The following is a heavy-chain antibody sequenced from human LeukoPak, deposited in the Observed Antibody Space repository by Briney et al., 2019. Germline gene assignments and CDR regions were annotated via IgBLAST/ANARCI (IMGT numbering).Heavy chain of an antibody. J-gene: IGHJ6*03. CDR3: ARVGEGRYYQYYYMDV. Sequence: RGSLRHSCVASRFTLSSYAMHWVRPAPGKGVECVSPIGKIGGNTYYPNSVKGRFSISRDNSKNTLYLQMGNLRTEDMAVYYCARVGEGRYYQYYYMDVWGKGTTVTVSS. D-gene: IGHD1-26*01. CDR1: RFTLSSYA. V-gene: IGHV3-64*01. CDR2: IGKIGGNT.